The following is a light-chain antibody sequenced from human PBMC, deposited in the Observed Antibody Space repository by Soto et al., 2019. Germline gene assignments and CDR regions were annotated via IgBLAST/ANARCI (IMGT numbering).Light chain of an antibody. V-gene: IGKV3-15*01. CDR1: QSIGDT. CDR2: GAS. Sequence: EIVMTQSPATLSVSPGGRATLSCRASQSIGDTLAWYQQKPGQAPRLLIYGASSRVTGFPARFSGSGSGTDFTLTISSLQSDDFAVYYCQQYNNWPPITFGHGTRLEIK. J-gene: IGKJ5*01. CDR3: QQYNNWPPIT.